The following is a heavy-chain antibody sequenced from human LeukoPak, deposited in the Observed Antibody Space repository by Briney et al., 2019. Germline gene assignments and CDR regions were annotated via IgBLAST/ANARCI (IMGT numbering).Heavy chain of an antibody. Sequence: TSSETLSLTCAVSGGSISSSSYYWGWIRQPPGKGLEWIGSIYYSGSTYYNPSLKSRVTISVDTSKNQFSLKLSSVTAADTAVYYCASDEVAWKYYDSSGSILDYWGQGTLVTASS. D-gene: IGHD3-22*01. CDR3: ASDEVAWKYYDSSGSILDY. J-gene: IGHJ4*02. CDR2: IYYSGST. V-gene: IGHV4-39*01. CDR1: GGSISSSSYY.